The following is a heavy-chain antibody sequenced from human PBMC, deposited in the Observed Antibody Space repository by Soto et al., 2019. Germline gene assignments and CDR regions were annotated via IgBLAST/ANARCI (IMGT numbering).Heavy chain of an antibody. Sequence: PSETLSLTCTVSGGSISSSSYYWGWIRQPPGKGLEWIGSIYYSGSTYYNPSLKSRVTISVDTSKNQFSLKLSSVTAADTAVYYCASYSSSWYRPGFDYWGQGTLVTVS. CDR2: IYYSGST. CDR1: GGSISSSSYY. V-gene: IGHV4-39*01. J-gene: IGHJ4*02. CDR3: ASYSSSWYRPGFDY. D-gene: IGHD6-13*01.